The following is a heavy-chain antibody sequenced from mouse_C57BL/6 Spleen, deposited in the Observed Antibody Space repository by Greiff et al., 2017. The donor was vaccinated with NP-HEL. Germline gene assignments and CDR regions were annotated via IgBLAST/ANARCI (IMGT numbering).Heavy chain of an antibody. V-gene: IGHV1-15*01. CDR2: IDPETGGT. CDR3: TSYGNSLFDY. J-gene: IGHJ2*01. Sequence: VQLQQSGAELVRPGASVTLSCKASGYTFTDYEMHWVKQTPVHGLEWIGAIDPETGGTAYNQKFKGKAILTADKSSSTAYMELRSLTSEDSAVYYCTSYGNSLFDYWGQGTTLTVSS. D-gene: IGHD2-1*01. CDR1: GYTFTDYE.